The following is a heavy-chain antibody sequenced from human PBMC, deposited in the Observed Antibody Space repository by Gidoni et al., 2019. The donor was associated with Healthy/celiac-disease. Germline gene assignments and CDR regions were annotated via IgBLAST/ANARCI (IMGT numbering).Heavy chain of an antibody. Sequence: EVQLLESGGGLVQPGGSLRLSCAASGFTFSSYAMSWVRQAPGKGLEWVSAIRGSGGSTYYADSVKGRFTISRDNSKNTLYLQMNSLRAEDTAVYYCAKEGSSSWFLDNWFDPWGQGTLVTVSS. D-gene: IGHD6-13*01. V-gene: IGHV3-23*01. CDR2: IRGSGGST. CDR3: AKEGSSSWFLDNWFDP. J-gene: IGHJ5*02. CDR1: GFTFSSYA.